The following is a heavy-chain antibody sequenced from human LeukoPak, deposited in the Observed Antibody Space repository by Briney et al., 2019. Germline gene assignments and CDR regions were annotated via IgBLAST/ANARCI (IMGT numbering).Heavy chain of an antibody. J-gene: IGHJ4*02. Sequence: PSETLSLTCAVYGGSFSGYNWSWIRQPPGKGLEWIGEINHSGSTNYNPPLKSRVTISVDTSKNQFSLKLSSVTAADTAVYYCARVTIFGDLWGQGTLVTVSS. V-gene: IGHV4-34*01. CDR3: ARVTIFGDL. D-gene: IGHD3-3*01. CDR2: INHSGST. CDR1: GGSFSGYN.